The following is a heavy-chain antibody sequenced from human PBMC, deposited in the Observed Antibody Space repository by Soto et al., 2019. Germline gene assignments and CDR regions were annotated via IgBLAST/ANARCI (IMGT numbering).Heavy chain of an antibody. CDR3: ARLWAVGATDAFDI. J-gene: IGHJ3*02. Sequence: GESLKISCRGSGYSFSTYWIAWVRQMPGKGLEWMGIIYPGDSDTRYGPSFQGQVTISADKSISTAYPQWISLRASDTAMYYCARLWAVGATDAFDIWGLGTMVTVSS. V-gene: IGHV5-51*01. D-gene: IGHD1-26*01. CDR2: IYPGDSDT. CDR1: GYSFSTYW.